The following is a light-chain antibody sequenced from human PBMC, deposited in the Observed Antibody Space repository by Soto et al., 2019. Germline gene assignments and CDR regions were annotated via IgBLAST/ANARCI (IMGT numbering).Light chain of an antibody. CDR1: SSNIGSNY. CDR2: RNN. V-gene: IGLV1-47*01. Sequence: QSVLTQPPSASGTPGQRVTISCSGSSSNIGSNYVYWYQQLPGTAPKLLNYRNNQRPSGVPDRFSGSKSGTSASLAISGLRSEDEADYYCAAWDDSLSGYVFGTGTKLPVL. CDR3: AAWDDSLSGYV. J-gene: IGLJ1*01.